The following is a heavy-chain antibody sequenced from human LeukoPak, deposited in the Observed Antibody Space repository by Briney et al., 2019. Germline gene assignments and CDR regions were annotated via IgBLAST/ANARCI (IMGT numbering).Heavy chain of an antibody. V-gene: IGHV4-4*02. CDR3: ARGYCSGGSRYAFDY. Sequence: SETLSLTCAVSGGSISSSNWWSWVRQPPGKGLEWIGEIYLSGSTNYNPSLKSRLTISVDKSKNQFSLKLSSVTAADTAVYYCARGYCSGGSRYAFDYWGQGTLVTVSS. D-gene: IGHD2-15*01. J-gene: IGHJ4*02. CDR2: IYLSGST. CDR1: GGSISSSNW.